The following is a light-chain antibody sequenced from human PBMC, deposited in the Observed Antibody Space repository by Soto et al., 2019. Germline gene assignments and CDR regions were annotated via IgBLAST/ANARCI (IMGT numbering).Light chain of an antibody. CDR2: DVS. CDR3: CSYVGARSYV. Sequence: QSVLTQPPSASGSPGQSVTISCTGTTSDVGGYNYVSWYQQHPGKAPKLMIYDVSKRPSGVPDRFSGSKSGNTASLTISGLQAEDEADYYCCSYVGARSYVFGTGTKVTVL. CDR1: TSDVGGYNY. V-gene: IGLV2-8*01. J-gene: IGLJ1*01.